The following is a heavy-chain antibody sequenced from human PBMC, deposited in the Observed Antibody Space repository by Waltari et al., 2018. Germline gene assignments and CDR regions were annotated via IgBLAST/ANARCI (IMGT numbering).Heavy chain of an antibody. J-gene: IGHJ4*02. CDR2: VDPEDGET. D-gene: IGHD3-22*01. V-gene: IGHV1-69-2*01. CDR3: ATDSLARFTMIVVAPTS. Sequence: EVQLVRSGAEVKKPGATVKIYCKVSGYTFTDYYMHWVQQAPGKGLEWMGLVDPEDGETIYAEKFQGRVTITADTSTDTAYMELSSLRSEDTAVYYCATDSLARFTMIVVAPTSWGQGTLVTVSS. CDR1: GYTFTDYY.